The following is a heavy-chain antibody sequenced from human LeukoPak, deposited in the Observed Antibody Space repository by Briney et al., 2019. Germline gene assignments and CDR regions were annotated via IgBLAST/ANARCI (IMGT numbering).Heavy chain of an antibody. J-gene: IGHJ6*03. Sequence: GGSLRLSCAASGFTFSSYAMHWVRQAPGKGLEWVANIKQDGSEKYYVDSVKGRFTISRDNAKNSLYLQMNSLGAEDTAVYFCATYHRSSYYYIDAWGKGTTVTVSS. CDR3: ATYHRSSYYYIDA. V-gene: IGHV3-7*01. D-gene: IGHD6-6*01. CDR1: GFTFSSYA. CDR2: IKQDGSEK.